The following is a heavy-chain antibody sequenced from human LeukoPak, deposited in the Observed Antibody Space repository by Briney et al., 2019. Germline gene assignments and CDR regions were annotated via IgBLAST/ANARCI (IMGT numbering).Heavy chain of an antibody. CDR2: INHSGST. J-gene: IGHJ6*04. V-gene: IGHV4-34*01. CDR3: AGVVPAALIGDYYYGMDV. D-gene: IGHD2-2*01. Sequence: SQTLSLTCAVYGGSFSGYYWSWIRQPPGKGLDLNGEINHSGSTNYNPSLKSRVTISVDTSKNQFSLKLSSVTAADTAVYYCAGVVPAALIGDYYYGMDVWGKGTTVTVSS. CDR1: GGSFSGYY.